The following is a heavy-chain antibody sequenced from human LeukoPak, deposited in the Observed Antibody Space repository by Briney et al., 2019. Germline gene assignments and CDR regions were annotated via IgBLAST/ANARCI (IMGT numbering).Heavy chain of an antibody. CDR1: GGPTSRYY. J-gene: IGHJ1*01. Sequence: SETLSLTCTVSGGPTSRYYWSWIRQPPGKSLEWIGYIYDSGSTAYNPSLKSRVTISIDTSNNRFSLNLTSVTAADTAVYYCARLPGIAAVWGQGTLVIVSS. V-gene: IGHV4-59*08. CDR3: ARLPGIAAV. D-gene: IGHD6-13*01. CDR2: IYDSGST.